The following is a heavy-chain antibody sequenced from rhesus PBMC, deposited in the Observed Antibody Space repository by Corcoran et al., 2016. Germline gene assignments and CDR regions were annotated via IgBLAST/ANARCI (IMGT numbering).Heavy chain of an antibody. V-gene: IGHV4-106*01. CDR1: GGSISDDYY. CDR3: ARVPVIAADADY. CDR2: SYGSGWGT. Sequence: QVQLQESGPGLVKPSETLSLTCAVSGGSISDDYYWSWIRQPPGKGLEWIGNSYGSGWGTNYKPTLKNRFTISIDTSKNQFSLKLSAVTAADTAVYYCARVPVIAADADYWGQGVLVTVSS. J-gene: IGHJ4*01. D-gene: IGHD6-25*01.